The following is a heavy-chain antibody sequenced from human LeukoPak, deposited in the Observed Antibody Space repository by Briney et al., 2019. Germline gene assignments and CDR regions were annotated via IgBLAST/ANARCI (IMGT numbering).Heavy chain of an antibody. D-gene: IGHD6-19*01. Sequence: PGGSLRLSCAASGFTFSSYGMHWVRQAPGKGLEWVAVISYDGSNKYYADSVKGRFTISRDNSKNTLYLQMNSLRAEDTAVYYCARDSKAVAEGYFDYWGQGTLVTVSS. CDR1: GFTFSSYG. V-gene: IGHV3-30*03. J-gene: IGHJ4*02. CDR2: ISYDGSNK. CDR3: ARDSKAVAEGYFDY.